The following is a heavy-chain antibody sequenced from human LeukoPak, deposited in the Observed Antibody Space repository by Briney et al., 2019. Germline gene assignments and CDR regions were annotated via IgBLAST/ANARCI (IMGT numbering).Heavy chain of an antibody. V-gene: IGHV1-58*01. J-gene: IGHJ4*02. Sequence: SVKVSCKASGFTFTSSAVQWVRQARGQRLEWIGWIVVGSGNTNYAQKFQERATITRDMSTSTAYMELSSLRSEDTAVYYCAAVAAAGHRLDYWGQGTLVTVSS. CDR2: IVVGSGNT. CDR3: AAVAAAGHRLDY. CDR1: GFTFTSSA. D-gene: IGHD6-13*01.